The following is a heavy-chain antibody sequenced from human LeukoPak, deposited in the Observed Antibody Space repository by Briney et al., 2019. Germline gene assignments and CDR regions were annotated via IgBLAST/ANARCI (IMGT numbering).Heavy chain of an antibody. CDR3: ARDGVTIFGVVITYYYYYMDV. D-gene: IGHD3-3*01. Sequence: PGGSLRLSCAASGFTFSSYWMSWVRQAPGKGLEWVANIKQDGSEKYYVDSVKGRFTISRDNAKNSLYLQMNSLRAEDTAVYYCARDGVTIFGVVITYYYYYMDVWGKGTTVTVSS. CDR2: IKQDGSEK. J-gene: IGHJ6*03. CDR1: GFTFSSYW. V-gene: IGHV3-7*01.